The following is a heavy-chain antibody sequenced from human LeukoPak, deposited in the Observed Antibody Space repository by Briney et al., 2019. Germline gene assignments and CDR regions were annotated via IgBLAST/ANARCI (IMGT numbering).Heavy chain of an antibody. Sequence: ASVKVSCKASGYTFTGYYMHWVRQAPGQGLEWMGWINPNSGGTNYAQKFQGRVTMTRDTSISTAYMELSRLRSDDTAVYYCARGGSEYCSSISCYAVDYWGQGTLVTVSS. D-gene: IGHD2-2*01. CDR3: ARGGSEYCSSISCYAVDY. CDR1: GYTFTGYY. CDR2: INPNSGGT. V-gene: IGHV1-2*02. J-gene: IGHJ4*02.